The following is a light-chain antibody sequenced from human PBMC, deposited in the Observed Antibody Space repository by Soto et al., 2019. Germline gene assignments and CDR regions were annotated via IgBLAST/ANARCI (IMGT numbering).Light chain of an antibody. CDR2: EVS. CDR1: SSDVGGYNY. V-gene: IGLV2-8*01. Sequence: QSALAQPPSASGSPGQSVTISCTGTSSDVGGYNYVSWYQQHPGKAPKLMIYEVSKRPSGVPDRFSGSKSGNTASLTVSGLQAEDEADYYCSSYAGSNSGNVFGTGTKVTVL. CDR3: SSYAGSNSGNV. J-gene: IGLJ1*01.